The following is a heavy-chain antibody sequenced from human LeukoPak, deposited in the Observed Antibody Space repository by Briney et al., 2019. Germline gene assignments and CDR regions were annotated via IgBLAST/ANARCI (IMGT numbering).Heavy chain of an antibody. J-gene: IGHJ3*02. CDR1: GFTFSRYV. CDR3: ARVGAECDLSHAFDI. D-gene: IGHD1-26*01. V-gene: IGHV3-64*01. CDR2: ISSNGGRT. Sequence: GGSLRLSCAASGFTFSRYVMHWVRQAPGKGLEYVSAISSNGGRTYYANSVKGRFTISRDNSKNTLYLQMGSLRAEDMAVYYCARVGAECDLSHAFDIWGQGTMVTVSS.